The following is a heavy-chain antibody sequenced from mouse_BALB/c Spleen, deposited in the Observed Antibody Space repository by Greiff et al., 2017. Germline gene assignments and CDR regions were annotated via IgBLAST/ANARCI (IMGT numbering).Heavy chain of an antibody. V-gene: IGHV5-12-1*01. D-gene: IGHD1-1*01. CDR3: ARHCGSSPYAMDY. CDR2: ISNGGGST. J-gene: IGHJ4*01. Sequence: EVKLMESGGGLVKPGGSLKLSCAASGFAFSSYDMSWVRQTPEKRLEWVAYISNGGGSTYYPDTVKGRFTISRDNAKNTLYLQMSSLKSEDTAMYYCARHCGSSPYAMDYWGQGTSVTVSS. CDR1: GFAFSSYD.